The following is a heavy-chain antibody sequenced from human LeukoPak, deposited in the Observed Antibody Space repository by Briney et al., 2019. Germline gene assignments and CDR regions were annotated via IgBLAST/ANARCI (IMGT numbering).Heavy chain of an antibody. Sequence: SSETLSLTCTVSGASISSFYWSWIRKPPGKGLEWIGYISYNGSTNYNPSLRGRVTISVDTSKNQFSLKLSSVTAADTAVYYCARHRVGHLCYFDYWGQGTLVTVSS. D-gene: IGHD3-10*01. J-gene: IGHJ4*02. CDR3: ARHRVGHLCYFDY. V-gene: IGHV4-59*08. CDR1: GASISSFY. CDR2: ISYNGST.